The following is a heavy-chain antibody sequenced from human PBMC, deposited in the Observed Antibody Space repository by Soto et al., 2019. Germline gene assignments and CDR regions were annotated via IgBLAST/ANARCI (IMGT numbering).Heavy chain of an antibody. D-gene: IGHD6-13*01. CDR2: ISGSGGST. CDR1: GFTFSSYA. V-gene: IGHV3-23*01. J-gene: IGHJ6*03. Sequence: GGSLRLSCAASGFTFSSYAMSWVRQAPGKGLEWVSAISGSGGSTYYADSVKGRFTISRDNSKNTLYLQMNGLRAEDTAVYYCAKGVAAAVSYYYYYMDVWGKGTTVTVSS. CDR3: AKGVAAAVSYYYYYMDV.